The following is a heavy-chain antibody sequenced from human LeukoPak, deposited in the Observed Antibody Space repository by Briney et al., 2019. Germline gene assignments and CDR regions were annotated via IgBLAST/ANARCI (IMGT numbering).Heavy chain of an antibody. CDR1: GYTFTSYG. CDR2: ISAYNGNT. J-gene: IGHJ4*02. D-gene: IGHD3-10*01. Sequence: ASVKVSCKASGYTFTSYGISWVRQAPGQGLEWMGWISAYNGNTNYAQKFQGRVTLTTDTSTSTAYMELRSLRSDDTAVYYCARDPQKLLWFGEFPPSQNKRARLDYWGQGTLVIVSS. CDR3: ARDPQKLLWFGEFPPSQNKRARLDY. V-gene: IGHV1-18*01.